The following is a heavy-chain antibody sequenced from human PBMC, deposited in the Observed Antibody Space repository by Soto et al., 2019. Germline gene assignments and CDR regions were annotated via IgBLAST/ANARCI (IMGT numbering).Heavy chain of an antibody. CDR2: IKPGTSDI. Sequence: GESLKISCKGVGYKFGSAWIGWLRQMPGNGLEWMGIIKPGTSDIRYSPSCRGHVTISADEAVSTAYLQWSSLKASDTAMHYCPRQLIQICDSWGQGALVTVSP. J-gene: IGHJ4*02. CDR1: GYKFGSAW. CDR3: PRQLIQICDS. V-gene: IGHV5-51*01. D-gene: IGHD2-21*01.